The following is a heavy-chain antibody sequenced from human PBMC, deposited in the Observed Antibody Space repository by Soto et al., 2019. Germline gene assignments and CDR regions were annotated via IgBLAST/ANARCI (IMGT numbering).Heavy chain of an antibody. V-gene: IGHV1-2*02. CDR1: GYTFTGYY. Sequence: ASVKVSCKASGYTFTGYYMHWVRQAPGQGFEWMGRISPKSGGTNYAQKFEGRVTMTWDTSLKTAYMELSSLIPEDTAVYYCARPPGYISDWYYFDLWGQGTLVTVSS. CDR3: ARPPGYISDWYYFDL. CDR2: ISPKSGGT. D-gene: IGHD3-9*01. J-gene: IGHJ4*02.